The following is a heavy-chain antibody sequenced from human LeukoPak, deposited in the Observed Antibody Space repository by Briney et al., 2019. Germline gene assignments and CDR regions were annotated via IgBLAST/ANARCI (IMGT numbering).Heavy chain of an antibody. CDR1: GYTFTSYA. Sequence: ASVKVSCKASGYTFTSYAMHWVRQAPGQRLEWMGWSNAGNGNTKYSQEFQGRVTITRDTSTSTAYMELSSLRSEDTAVYYCARSTYLAARERYYFDYWGQGTLVTVSS. V-gene: IGHV1-3*02. CDR3: ARSTYLAARERYYFDY. D-gene: IGHD1-26*01. J-gene: IGHJ4*02. CDR2: SNAGNGNT.